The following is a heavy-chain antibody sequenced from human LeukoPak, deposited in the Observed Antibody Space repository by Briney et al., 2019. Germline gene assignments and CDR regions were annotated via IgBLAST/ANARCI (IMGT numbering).Heavy chain of an antibody. J-gene: IGHJ4*02. CDR1: GFTVSSNY. Sequence: GGSLRLSCAASGFTVSSNYMSWVRQAPGKGLEWVSVIYSGGSTYYADSVKGRFTISRDNSKNTLYLQMNSLRAEDTAVYYCARGVNYYDSSGYAFDYWGQGTLVTVSS. CDR3: ARGVNYYDSSGYAFDY. V-gene: IGHV3-66*01. D-gene: IGHD3-22*01. CDR2: IYSGGST.